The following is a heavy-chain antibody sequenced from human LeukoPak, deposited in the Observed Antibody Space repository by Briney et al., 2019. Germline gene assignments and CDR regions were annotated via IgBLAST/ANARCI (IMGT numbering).Heavy chain of an antibody. Sequence: PGGSLRLSCAASGFTFSSYSMNWVRQAPGKGLEWVSSISSSSSYIYYADSVKGRFTISRDNAKNSLYLQMNSLRAEDTAVYYCARERARRGGVSVDYWGQGTLVTVSS. D-gene: IGHD2-21*01. CDR2: ISSSSSYI. V-gene: IGHV3-21*01. CDR1: GFTFSSYS. J-gene: IGHJ4*02. CDR3: ARERARRGGVSVDY.